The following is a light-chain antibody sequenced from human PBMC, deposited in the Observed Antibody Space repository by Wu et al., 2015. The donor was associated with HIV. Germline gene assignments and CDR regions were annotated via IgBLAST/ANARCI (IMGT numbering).Light chain of an antibody. Sequence: DIQMTQSPSSLSASVGDRVTITCRASQSVSGFLNWYQQKPGKAPKVLIYGSSTLQSGVPSRFSAYGSGTDFTLTISSLQPEDFATYYCQQSYSTPYTFGQGTKLEIK. V-gene: IGKV1-39*01. CDR2: GSS. CDR3: QQSYSTPYT. J-gene: IGKJ2*01. CDR1: QSVSGF.